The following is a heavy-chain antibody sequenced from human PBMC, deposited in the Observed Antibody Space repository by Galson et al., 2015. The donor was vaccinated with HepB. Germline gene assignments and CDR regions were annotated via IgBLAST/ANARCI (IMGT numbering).Heavy chain of an antibody. CDR3: AREGLTYYYDSSGYYRGGAFDI. D-gene: IGHD3-22*01. J-gene: IGHJ3*02. V-gene: IGHV7-4-1*02. CDR1: GYTFTSYA. Sequence: SVKVSCKASGYTFTSYAMNWVRQAPGQGLEWMGWINTNTGNPTYAQGFTGRFVFSLDTSVSTAYLQISSLKAEDTAVYYCAREGLTYYYDSSGYYRGGAFDIWGQRTMVTVSS. CDR2: INTNTGNP.